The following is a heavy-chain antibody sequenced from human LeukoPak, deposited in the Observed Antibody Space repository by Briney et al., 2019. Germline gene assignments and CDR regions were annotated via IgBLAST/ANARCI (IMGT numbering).Heavy chain of an antibody. CDR2: IYYSGST. CDR1: GGSISSGGYY. D-gene: IGHD5-18*01. Sequence: SQTLSLTCTVSGGSISSGGYYWSWIRQHPGKGLEWIWYIYYSGSTYYNPSLKSRVTISVDTTKNQFSLKLSSVTAADTAVYYCTRDRGRGYNYGFDYWGQGTLVTVSS. CDR3: TRDRGRGYNYGFDY. V-gene: IGHV4-31*03. J-gene: IGHJ4*02.